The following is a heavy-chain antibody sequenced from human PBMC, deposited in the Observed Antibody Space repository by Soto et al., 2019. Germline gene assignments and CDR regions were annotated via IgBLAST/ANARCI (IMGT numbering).Heavy chain of an antibody. CDR3: ARGPSGDKVDY. V-gene: IGHV4-30-4*01. CDR2: IYDGGTT. CDR1: VGSISSAAYC. J-gene: IGHJ4*02. D-gene: IGHD7-27*01. Sequence: PSEPLSLTCTVSVGSISSAAYCWCLIRQSPDKGLEWIGNIYDGGTTYSSPSRKGRVTISADTSETQFSLKLNSVSAADTAVYYCARGPSGDKVDYWGQGIQVT.